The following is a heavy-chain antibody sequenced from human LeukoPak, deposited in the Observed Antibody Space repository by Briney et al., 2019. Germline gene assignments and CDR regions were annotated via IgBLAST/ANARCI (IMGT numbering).Heavy chain of an antibody. D-gene: IGHD3-3*01. CDR1: GYSISSGHY. J-gene: IGHJ5*02. Sequence: PSETLSLTCAVSGYSISSGHYWGWIRQPPGKGLEWIGSIYHSGSTYYNPSLKSRVTISVDTSKNQFSLKLSSVTAADTAVYYCARGYYDFWSGKPNWFDPWGQGTLVSVSS. CDR2: IYHSGST. CDR3: ARGYYDFWSGKPNWFDP. V-gene: IGHV4-38-2*01.